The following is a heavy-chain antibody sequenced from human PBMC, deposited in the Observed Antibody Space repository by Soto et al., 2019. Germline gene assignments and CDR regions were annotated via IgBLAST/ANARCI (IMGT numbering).Heavy chain of an antibody. CDR3: ARGYCSSTSCYSYYYYYGMDV. J-gene: IGHJ6*02. CDR1: GGSVSSGSYY. Sequence: KSTETLSLTCTVSGGSVSSGSYYWSWIRQPPGKGLEWIGYIYYSGSTNYNPSLKSRVTISVDTSKNQFSLKLSSVTAADTAVYYCARGYCSSTSCYSYYYYYGMDVWGQGTTVTVSS. CDR2: IYYSGST. V-gene: IGHV4-61*01. D-gene: IGHD2-2*01.